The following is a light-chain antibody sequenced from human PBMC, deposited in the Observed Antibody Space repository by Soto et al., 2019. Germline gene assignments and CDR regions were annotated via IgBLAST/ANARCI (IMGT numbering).Light chain of an antibody. CDR2: WAS. CDR3: QQYYLHPIT. Sequence: DIVMTQSPDSLAVSLGEMATINCKSSVSILYSSNNKNYLDWYQQKPRKPPKXLIYWASTRESGVPERFSGSGSGADFTLTISSLQAEDAEVYYCQQYYLHPITFGGGTKVDIK. CDR1: VSILYSSNNKNY. V-gene: IGKV4-1*01. J-gene: IGKJ4*01.